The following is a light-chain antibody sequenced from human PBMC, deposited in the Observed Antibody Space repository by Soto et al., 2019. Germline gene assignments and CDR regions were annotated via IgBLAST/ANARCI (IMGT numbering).Light chain of an antibody. CDR2: RDG. J-gene: IGLJ3*02. V-gene: IGLV1-47*01. Sequence: QSVLTQPPSASDTPGQSLTISCSGSSSNIGSHFVYWYQHLPGTAPKLLIFRDGQRPSGVPARFFGSKSGTSASLAITGLRSEDEADYYCAVWDQSLTGWVFGGGTKLTVL. CDR3: AVWDQSLTGWV. CDR1: SSNIGSHF.